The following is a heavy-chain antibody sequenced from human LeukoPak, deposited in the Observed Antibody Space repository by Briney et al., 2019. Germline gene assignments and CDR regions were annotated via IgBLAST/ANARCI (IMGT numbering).Heavy chain of an antibody. J-gene: IGHJ6*03. V-gene: IGHV4-61*02. CDR3: ARGATVVRGQIEYYYYYIDV. D-gene: IGHD3-10*01. Sequence: SETLSLTCTVSGGSISSGSYYWSWIRQPAGKGLEWIGRIYTSGSTNYNPSLKSRVTISVDTSKNQFSLKLSSVTAADTAVYYCARGATVVRGQIEYYYYYIDVWGKGTTVTISS. CDR1: GGSISSGSYY. CDR2: IYTSGST.